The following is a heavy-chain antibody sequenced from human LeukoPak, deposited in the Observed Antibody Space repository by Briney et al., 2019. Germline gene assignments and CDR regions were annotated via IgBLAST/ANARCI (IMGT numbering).Heavy chain of an antibody. CDR3: ARTTVTTNSWFDP. CDR1: GGTFSSYT. J-gene: IGHJ5*02. CDR2: IIPILGIA. Sequence: SVKVSCEASGGTFSSYTISWVRQAPGQGLEWMGRIIPILGIANYAQKFQGRVTITADKSTSTAYMELSRLRSEDTAVYYCARTTVTTNSWFDPWGQGTLVTVSS. V-gene: IGHV1-69*02. D-gene: IGHD4-17*01.